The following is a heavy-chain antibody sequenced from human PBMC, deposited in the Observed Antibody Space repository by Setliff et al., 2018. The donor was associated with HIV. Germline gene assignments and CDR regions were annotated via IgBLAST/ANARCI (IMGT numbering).Heavy chain of an antibody. CDR3: ARGTKLVWGRWFDP. CDR2: INDSGTT. CDR1: GGSFRGYY. D-gene: IGHD6-6*01. V-gene: IGHV4-34*01. Sequence: SETLSLTCDVYGGSFRGYYWSWIRQSPGKGLEWIAEINDSGTTYYNPSLKSRVAVSVDTSRSQFSLKLRSVTAADTAVYYCARGTKLVWGRWFDPWGQGTLVTVSS. J-gene: IGHJ5*02.